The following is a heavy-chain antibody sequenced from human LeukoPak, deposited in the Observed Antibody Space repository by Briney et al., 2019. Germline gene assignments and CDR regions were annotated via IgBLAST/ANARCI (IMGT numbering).Heavy chain of an antibody. J-gene: IGHJ4*02. CDR2: INPSGGST. CDR1: GYTFTGYY. CDR3: ARAVQVTTGGLFDY. D-gene: IGHD4-17*01. V-gene: IGHV1-46*01. Sequence: ASVKVSCKASGYTFTGYYMHWVRQAPGQGLEWMGIINPSGGSTNYAQKFQGRVTITADKSTSTAYMELSSLRSEDTAVYYCARAVQVTTGGLFDYWGQGTLVTVSS.